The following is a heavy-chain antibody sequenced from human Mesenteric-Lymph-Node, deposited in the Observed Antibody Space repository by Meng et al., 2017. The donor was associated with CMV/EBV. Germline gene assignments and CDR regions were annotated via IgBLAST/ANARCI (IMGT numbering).Heavy chain of an antibody. CDR2: IFYEGST. V-gene: IGHV4-31*02. CDR1: GGSINSDGYY. Sequence: GSGGSINSDGYYWSWIRQHPGKGLEWIGYIFYEGSTFSNPSLKSRVTISMDTSNNHFSLRLTSVTAADTAVYYCARVVRTSSWEIDYWGQGTLVTVPQ. J-gene: IGHJ4*02. CDR3: ARVVRTSSWEIDY. D-gene: IGHD1-26*01.